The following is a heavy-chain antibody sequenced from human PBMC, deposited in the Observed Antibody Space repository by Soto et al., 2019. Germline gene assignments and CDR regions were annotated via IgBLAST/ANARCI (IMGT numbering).Heavy chain of an antibody. D-gene: IGHD2-2*01. J-gene: IGHJ3*02. Sequence: QVQLQQGGAGLLKPSETLSLTCAVYGGSFSGYYWSWIRQPPGKGLGWIGEINHSGSTNYSPSLKSRVTISVDTSKNQFSLKLSSVTAADTAVYYCARVPYCSSTSCYLDAFDIWGQGTMVTVSS. V-gene: IGHV4-34*01. CDR1: GGSFSGYY. CDR3: ARVPYCSSTSCYLDAFDI. CDR2: INHSGST.